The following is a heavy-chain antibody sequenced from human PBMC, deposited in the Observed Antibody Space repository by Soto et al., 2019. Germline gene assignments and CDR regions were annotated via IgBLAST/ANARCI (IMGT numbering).Heavy chain of an antibody. CDR1: GFTFSSYA. CDR3: ARASNGWYYDY. D-gene: IGHD6-19*01. V-gene: IGHV3-30-3*01. J-gene: IGHJ4*02. CDR2: ISYDGSNK. Sequence: QVQLVESGGGVVQPGRSLRLSCAASGFTFSSYAMHWVRQAPGKGLEWVAVISYDGSNKYYADSVKGRFTISRDNSKNTLYLQMNSLRAEDTAVHYCARASNGWYYDYWGQGTLVTDSS.